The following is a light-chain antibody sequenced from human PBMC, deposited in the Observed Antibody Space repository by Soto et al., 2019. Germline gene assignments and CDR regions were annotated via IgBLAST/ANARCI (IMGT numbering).Light chain of an antibody. CDR1: SGHSNYA. J-gene: IGLJ2*01. CDR3: QTWGSGIVV. Sequence: QLVLTQSPSASASLGASVKLTCTLSSGHSNYAIAWHQQQSEKGPRYLMKLNSDGSHSKGDGIPDRFSGSSSGAERFLTISSLHSEDEADYYCQTWGSGIVVLGGGTKLTVL. CDR2: LNSDGSH. V-gene: IGLV4-69*01.